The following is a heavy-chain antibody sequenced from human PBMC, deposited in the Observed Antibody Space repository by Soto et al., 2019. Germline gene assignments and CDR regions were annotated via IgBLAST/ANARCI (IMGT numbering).Heavy chain of an antibody. CDR1: GFTFSSYG. CDR2: ISYDGSNK. V-gene: IGHV3-30*18. Sequence: PGGSLRLSCAASGFTFSSYGMHWVRQAPGEGLEWVAVISYDGSNKYHADSVKGRFTISRDNSKNTLYLQMNSLRAEDTAVYYCAKDHSYYGSGLNWFDPWGQGTLVTVSS. CDR3: AKDHSYYGSGLNWFDP. J-gene: IGHJ5*02. D-gene: IGHD3-10*01.